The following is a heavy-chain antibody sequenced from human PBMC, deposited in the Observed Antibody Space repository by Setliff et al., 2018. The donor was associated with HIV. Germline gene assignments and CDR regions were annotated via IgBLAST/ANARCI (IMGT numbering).Heavy chain of an antibody. CDR3: ARPHSGRGGGAWFDP. CDR1: GGSITSGNYY. D-gene: IGHD6-19*01. V-gene: IGHV4-39*01. Sequence: KLSETLSLTCRVYGGSITSGNYYWGWIRQAPGKGLEWIASMIYGGDTWYNPSLKSRVTIYVDTANNEISLRLSSVTAEDTAVYRCARPHSGRGGGAWFDPWGQGIQVTVSS. CDR2: MIYGGDT. J-gene: IGHJ5*02.